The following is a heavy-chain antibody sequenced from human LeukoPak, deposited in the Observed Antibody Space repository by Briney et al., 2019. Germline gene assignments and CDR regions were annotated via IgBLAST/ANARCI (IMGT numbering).Heavy chain of an antibody. CDR3: AKVGLRLGGDY. V-gene: IGHV3-23*01. CDR2: ITTSGGST. J-gene: IGHJ4*02. D-gene: IGHD4-17*01. Sequence: PGGSLRLSCTASGFTFSNYAVSWVRQAPGKGLEWVSTITTSGGSTYYPDSVKGRFTISRDNSKSTLCLQMNSLRAEDTAVYYCAKVGLRLGGDYWGQGTLVTVSS. CDR1: GFTFSNYA.